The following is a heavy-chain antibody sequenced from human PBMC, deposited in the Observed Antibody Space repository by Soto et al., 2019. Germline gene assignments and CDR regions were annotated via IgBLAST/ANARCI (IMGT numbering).Heavy chain of an antibody. CDR2: ISSSGSTI. CDR1: GFTFSSYE. J-gene: IGHJ3*02. D-gene: IGHD6-13*01. CDR3: ARGRYSSSWYEGYDAFDI. V-gene: IGHV3-48*03. Sequence: GGSLRLSCAASGFTFSSYEMNWVRQAPGKGLEWVSYISSSGSTIYYADSVKGRFTISRDNAKNPLYLQMNSLRAEDTAVYYCARGRYSSSWYEGYDAFDIWGQGTMVTVSS.